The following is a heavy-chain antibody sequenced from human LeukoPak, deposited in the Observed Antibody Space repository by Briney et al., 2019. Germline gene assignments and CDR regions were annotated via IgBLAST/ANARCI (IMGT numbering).Heavy chain of an antibody. CDR2: IQNDGSNK. J-gene: IGHJ4*02. V-gene: IGHV3-30*02. Sequence: GGSLRLSCIASGFTFSSYGMHWVRQAPGKGLDWVAFIQNDGSNKYYADSVKGRFTISRDNSKNTLYLQMNTLRAEDTAIYYCAKDLHNYDTSSNFRGPDYWGQGTLVTVSS. CDR1: GFTFSSYG. D-gene: IGHD2-2*01. CDR3: AKDLHNYDTSSNFRGPDY.